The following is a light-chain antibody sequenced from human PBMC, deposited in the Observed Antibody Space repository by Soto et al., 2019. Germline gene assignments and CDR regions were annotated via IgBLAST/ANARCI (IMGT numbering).Light chain of an antibody. J-gene: IGLJ1*01. CDR2: DVS. CDR3: SSYTTSNTRQIV. V-gene: IGLV2-14*03. Sequence: SVLTQPASVSGSPGQSNTISCTGPRSDVVGYNYVSWYQHHPGKAPKLMIYDVSNRPSGVSNRFSGSKSGNTASLTISGLQPEDEADYYCSSYTTSNTRQIVFGTGTKVTVL. CDR1: RSDVVGYNY.